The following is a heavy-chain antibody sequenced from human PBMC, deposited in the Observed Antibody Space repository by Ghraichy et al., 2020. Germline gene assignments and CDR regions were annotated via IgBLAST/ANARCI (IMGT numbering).Heavy chain of an antibody. J-gene: IGHJ6*03. D-gene: IGHD2-2*01. CDR2: INHSGST. CDR1: GGSFSGYY. Sequence: SETLSLTCAVYGGSFSGYYWSWIRQPPGKGLEWIGEINHSGSTNYNPSLKSRVTISVDTSKNQFSLKLSSVTAADTAVYYCARVVVVVPAATGRYYYYYYMDAWGKGTTLTVSS. V-gene: IGHV4-34*01. CDR3: ARVVVVVPAATGRYYYYYYMDA.